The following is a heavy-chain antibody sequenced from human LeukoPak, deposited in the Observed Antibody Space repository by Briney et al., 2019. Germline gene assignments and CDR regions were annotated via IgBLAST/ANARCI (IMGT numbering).Heavy chain of an antibody. V-gene: IGHV1-18*01. Sequence: GASVKVSCKASGYTFTAYGISWVRQAPGPGLEWMGWISVYNGNTNYTPKLQGRVTMTTDTSTSTAYMELRSLRSDDTAVYYCARDRLTYYSGSGSDFWGQGTLVTVSS. CDR2: ISVYNGNT. J-gene: IGHJ4*02. CDR3: ARDRLTYYSGSGSDF. D-gene: IGHD3-10*01. CDR1: GYTFTAYG.